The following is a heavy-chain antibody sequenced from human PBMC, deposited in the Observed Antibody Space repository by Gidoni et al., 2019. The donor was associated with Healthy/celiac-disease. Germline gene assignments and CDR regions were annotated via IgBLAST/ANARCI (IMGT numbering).Heavy chain of an antibody. Sequence: EVQLVESGGGLVQPGRSLRISCAASGFTFDDYAMHWVSGISWNSGSIGYADSVKGRFTISRDNAKNSLYLQMNSLRAEDTALYYCAKVNLEDDSSGYPEYFQHWGQGTLVTVSS. CDR3: AKVNLEDDSSGYPEYFQH. J-gene: IGHJ1*01. CDR1: GFTFDDYA. V-gene: IGHV3-9*01. D-gene: IGHD3-22*01. CDR2: ISWNSGSI.